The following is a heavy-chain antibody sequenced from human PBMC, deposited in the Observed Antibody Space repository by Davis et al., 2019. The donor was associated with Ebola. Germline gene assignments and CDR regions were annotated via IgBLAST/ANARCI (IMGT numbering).Heavy chain of an antibody. D-gene: IGHD2-15*01. CDR2: INPSGGST. J-gene: IGHJ3*02. V-gene: IGHV1-46*01. CDR1: GYTFTSYY. CDR3: ARVCQSGGSCYSRACDI. Sequence: AASVKVSCKASGYTFTSYYMHWVRQAPGQGLEWMGIINPSGGSTSYAQKFQGRVTMTRDTSTSTVYMELSSLRSEDTAVYYCARVCQSGGSCYSRACDIWGQGTMVTVSS.